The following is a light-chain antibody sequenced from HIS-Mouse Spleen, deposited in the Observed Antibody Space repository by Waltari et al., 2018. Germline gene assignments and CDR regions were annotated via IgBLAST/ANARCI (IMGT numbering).Light chain of an antibody. CDR1: QSVSSN. CDR3: QQYNNWPRT. V-gene: IGKV3-15*01. CDR2: GAS. J-gene: IGKJ1*01. Sequence: IVMTQSPATLSVSPGARATLSCRASQSVSSNLAWYQQKPGQAPRLLIYGASTRATGIPARFSGSGSGTEFTLTISSMQSEDFAVYYCQQYNNWPRTFGQGTKVEIK.